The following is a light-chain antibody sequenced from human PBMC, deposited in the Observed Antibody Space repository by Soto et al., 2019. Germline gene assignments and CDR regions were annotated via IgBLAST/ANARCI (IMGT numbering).Light chain of an antibody. J-gene: IGKJ4*01. V-gene: IGKV3-11*01. CDR2: DAS. CDR3: QQRSNWPPLT. CDR1: QSVSSY. Sequence: DMVVTQSPATLSVSPGERATLSCRASQSVSSYLAWYQQKPGQAPRLLIYDASNRATGIPARFSGSGSGTDFTLTISSLEPEDFAVYYCQQRSNWPPLTFGGGTKVEIK.